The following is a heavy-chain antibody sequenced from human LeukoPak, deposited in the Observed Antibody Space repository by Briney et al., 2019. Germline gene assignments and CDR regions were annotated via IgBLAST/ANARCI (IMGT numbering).Heavy chain of an antibody. D-gene: IGHD3-10*01. CDR1: GFTFSSYE. CDR3: AGRITMVRGVSKVDY. V-gene: IGHV3-48*03. Sequence: GGSLRLSCAASGFTFSSYEMNWVRQAPGKGLEWVSYISSSGSTIYYADSVKGRFTISRDNAKNSLYLQMSSLRAEDTAVYYCAGRITMVRGVSKVDYWGQGTLVTVSS. CDR2: ISSSGSTI. J-gene: IGHJ4*02.